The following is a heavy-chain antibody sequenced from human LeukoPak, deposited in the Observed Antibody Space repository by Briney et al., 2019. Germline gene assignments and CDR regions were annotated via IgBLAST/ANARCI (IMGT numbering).Heavy chain of an antibody. Sequence: SETLSLTCTVSSGSINSYYWNWIRQPPGKGLEWIGRIYSSGSTNYSPSLKSRVTISVDTSKNQFSLKLSSVTAADTAVYYCARLDKWDFDYWGQGTLVTVSS. CDR3: ARLDKWDFDY. CDR2: IYSSGST. V-gene: IGHV4-59*12. CDR1: SGSINSYY. J-gene: IGHJ4*02. D-gene: IGHD1-26*01.